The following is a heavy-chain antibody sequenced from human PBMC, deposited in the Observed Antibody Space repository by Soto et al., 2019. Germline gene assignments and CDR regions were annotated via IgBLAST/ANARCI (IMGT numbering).Heavy chain of an antibody. J-gene: IGHJ4*02. CDR2: IIPNFGTA. CDR1: GGTFSSYA. V-gene: IGHV1-69*12. D-gene: IGHD3-22*01. CDR3: VSYYFDTSGSYFFDY. Sequence: QVQLVQSGAEVKKPGSSVKVSCKASGGTFSSYAISWVRQAPGQGLEWMGGIIPNFGTANYAQKFQGRVTITADESTTTAYMELSSLRSEDTAVYYCVSYYFDTSGSYFFDYWGQGTLVTVSS.